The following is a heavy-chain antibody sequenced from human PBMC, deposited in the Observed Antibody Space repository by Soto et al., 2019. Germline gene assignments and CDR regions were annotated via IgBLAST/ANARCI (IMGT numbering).Heavy chain of an antibody. CDR1: GYTFTNYG. CDR3: ARDRKYSNYWFDP. V-gene: IGHV1-18*01. CDR2: ISSYSGIT. Sequence: QVKLVQSGPEVTKPGASVKVSCKASGYTFTNYGISWVRQAPGQGLEWMGWISSYSGITNYAQQFQGRVTMTTDYSTSTAYMELRSLRSDDTAVYYCARDRKYSNYWFDPWGQGTLVTVSS. J-gene: IGHJ5*02. D-gene: IGHD6-6*01.